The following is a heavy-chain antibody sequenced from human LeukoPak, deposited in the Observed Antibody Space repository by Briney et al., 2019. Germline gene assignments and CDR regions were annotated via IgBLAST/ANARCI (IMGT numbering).Heavy chain of an antibody. D-gene: IGHD6-19*01. CDR3: ARGGIAVAGTDLNFDY. CDR2: IIPIFGTA. V-gene: IGHV1-69*01. Sequence: SVKVSCKASGGTFSSYAISWVRQAPGQGLEWMGGIIPIFGTANYAQKFQGRVTITADESTSTAYMELSSLRSEDAAVYYCARGGIAVAGTDLNFDYWGQGTLVTVSS. J-gene: IGHJ4*02. CDR1: GGTFSSYA.